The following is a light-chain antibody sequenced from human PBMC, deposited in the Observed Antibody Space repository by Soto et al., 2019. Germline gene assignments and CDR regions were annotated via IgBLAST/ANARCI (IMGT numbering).Light chain of an antibody. CDR2: GNS. Sequence: QAVVTQPPSVSGAPGQRVTISCTGSSSNIGAGYDVHWYQQLPGTAPKLLIYGNSNRPSGVPDRFSGSKSGTSASLAITGLQAEDEADYYCQSYDSSLVVFGGGNQLTVL. V-gene: IGLV1-40*01. CDR1: SSNIGAGYD. J-gene: IGLJ2*01. CDR3: QSYDSSLVV.